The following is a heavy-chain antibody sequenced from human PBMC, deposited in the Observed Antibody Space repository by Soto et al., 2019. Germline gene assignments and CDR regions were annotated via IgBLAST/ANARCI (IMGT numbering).Heavy chain of an antibody. Sequence: QLQLQESGPGLVKPSETLSLTCTVSGGSISSSSYYWGWIRQPPGKGLEWIGSIYYSGSTYYNPSLKSRVTISVDTSKNQFSLKLSSVTAADTAVYYCATGKSREYSGYELDYWGQGTLVTVSS. CDR1: GGSISSSSYY. CDR3: ATGKSREYSGYELDY. D-gene: IGHD5-12*01. J-gene: IGHJ4*02. CDR2: IYYSGST. V-gene: IGHV4-39*01.